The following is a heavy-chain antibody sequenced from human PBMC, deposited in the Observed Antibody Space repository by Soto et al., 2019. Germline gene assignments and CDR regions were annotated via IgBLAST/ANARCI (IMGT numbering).Heavy chain of an antibody. CDR3: ARVKNYYITTGPLDS. V-gene: IGHV1-2*02. J-gene: IGHJ4*02. D-gene: IGHD3-22*01. Sequence: SVKVSCKASGNTFTGYFMHWVRQAPGQGLEWMGWINPNNGDTNYAQKFQGRVTMTRATSISTAYMELSSLISDDTAVYYCARVKNYYITTGPLDSWGQGTLVTVSS. CDR1: GNTFTGYF. CDR2: INPNNGDT.